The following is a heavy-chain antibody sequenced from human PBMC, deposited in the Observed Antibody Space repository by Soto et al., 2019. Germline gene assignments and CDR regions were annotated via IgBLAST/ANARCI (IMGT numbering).Heavy chain of an antibody. Sequence: EVQLVESGGGLVQPSRSLRLSCTASGFTFDDFAMHWVRQAPGEGLEWVSGISWDSGKVGYADSVKGRFTISRDNAKNALYLQMKSLRVEDTALYYCAKDKGITAGQLGAVDVWGQGTMVTVSS. CDR1: GFTFDDFA. J-gene: IGHJ3*01. CDR2: ISWDSGKV. V-gene: IGHV3-9*01. D-gene: IGHD3-3*01. CDR3: AKDKGITAGQLGAVDV.